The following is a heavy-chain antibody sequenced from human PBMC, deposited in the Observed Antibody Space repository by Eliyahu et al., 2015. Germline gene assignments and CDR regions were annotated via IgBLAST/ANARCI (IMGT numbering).Heavy chain of an antibody. D-gene: IGHD2-21*02. V-gene: IGHV3-23*04. J-gene: IGHJ3*02. CDR1: GFTFSSYA. CDR2: ISGSGGST. Sequence: EVQLVESGGGLVQPGGSLRLSCAASGFTFSSYAMSWVRQAPGKGLEWVSAISGSGGSTYYADSVKGRFTISRDNSKNTLYLQMNSLRAEDTAVYYCANLGLLVVVTAINRGPDAFDIWGQGTMVTVSS. CDR3: ANLGLLVVVTAINRGPDAFDI.